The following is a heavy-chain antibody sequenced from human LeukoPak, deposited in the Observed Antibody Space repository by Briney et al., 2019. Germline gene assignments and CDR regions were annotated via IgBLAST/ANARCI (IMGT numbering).Heavy chain of an antibody. CDR3: ARDRGAVAGIFDY. CDR1: GFTFSDYY. D-gene: IGHD6-19*01. V-gene: IGHV3-11*04. J-gene: IGHJ4*02. Sequence: PGGSLRLSCAASGFTFSDYYMSWIRQAPEKGLEWVSYISSSGKTTYYADSVKGRFTISRDNAKNSLHLQMNSLRAEDTAVYYCARDRGAVAGIFDYWGQGTLVTVSS. CDR2: ISSSGKTT.